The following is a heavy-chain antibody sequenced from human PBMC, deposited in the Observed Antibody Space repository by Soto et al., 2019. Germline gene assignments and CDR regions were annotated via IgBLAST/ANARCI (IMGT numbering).Heavy chain of an antibody. Sequence: GGSLRLSCGASGFTFRSYGMHWVRQAQGKGLEWVAVISYDGSNKYYADSVKGRFTISRDNSKNTLYLQMNSLRAEETAVYYCANVRRLDYWGQGTLVTVSS. V-gene: IGHV3-30*18. CDR3: ANVRRLDY. D-gene: IGHD1-1*01. J-gene: IGHJ4*02. CDR1: GFTFRSYG. CDR2: ISYDGSNK.